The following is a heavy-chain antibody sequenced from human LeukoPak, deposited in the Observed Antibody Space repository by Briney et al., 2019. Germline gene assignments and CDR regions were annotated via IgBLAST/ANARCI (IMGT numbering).Heavy chain of an antibody. CDR2: IKSKGSGGTT. D-gene: IGHD5-18*01. V-gene: IGHV3-15*01. CDR3: TWIQKALGGFDS. J-gene: IGHJ3*02. CDR1: RVPFSDAW. Sequence: PGGSLRLSCELSRVPFSDAWMSWVRLAPGKGPEWVGRIKSKGSGGTTDYAAPVKGRFFISRDDSKNMVYLQMNSLKAEDTAVYYCTWIQKALGGFDSWGQGTKVTVSS.